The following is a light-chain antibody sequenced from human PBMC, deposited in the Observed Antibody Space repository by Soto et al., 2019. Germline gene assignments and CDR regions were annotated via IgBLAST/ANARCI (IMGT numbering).Light chain of an antibody. J-gene: IGLJ1*01. CDR3: LLSYNGPYV. Sequence: VGTQARSLTVYTGGTATLTSDSSTGAVTNGHYPYWFQQKPGQAPRTLIYDTTNRHSWTPARFSGSLLGGKAALTLSGAQPEDEAEYYCLLSYNGPYVFGTGTKVTGL. V-gene: IGLV7-46*01. CDR2: DTT. CDR1: TGAVTNGHY.